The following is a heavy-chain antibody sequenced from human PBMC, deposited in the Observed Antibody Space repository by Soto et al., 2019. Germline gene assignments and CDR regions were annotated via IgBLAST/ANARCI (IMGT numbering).Heavy chain of an antibody. CDR3: AKDPLTRGWFDP. Sequence: GGSLRLSCVASGFTFSGNAMTWVRQAPGKGLHWVSGISAGGTTYYADPAKGRFTISRDNSKNTLYLQMNSLRADDTAVYYCAKDPLTRGWFDPWGQGTLVTVSS. CDR1: GFTFSGNA. J-gene: IGHJ5*02. V-gene: IGHV3-23*01. CDR2: ISAGGTT.